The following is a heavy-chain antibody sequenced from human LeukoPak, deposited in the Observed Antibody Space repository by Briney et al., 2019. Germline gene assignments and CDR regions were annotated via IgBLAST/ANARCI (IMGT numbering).Heavy chain of an antibody. D-gene: IGHD2-2*01. Sequence: SETLSLTCTVSGASINNYYWGWMRQSAGKGLEWIGRIYTNGNTNYSPSLGGRVTMSVDTSKSQFSLRLSSMTAADTAVYYCARQKCTSTSCLTKNAFDIWGQGTMVTVSS. CDR1: GASINNYY. CDR3: ARQKCTSTSCLTKNAFDI. CDR2: IYTNGNT. V-gene: IGHV4-4*07. J-gene: IGHJ3*02.